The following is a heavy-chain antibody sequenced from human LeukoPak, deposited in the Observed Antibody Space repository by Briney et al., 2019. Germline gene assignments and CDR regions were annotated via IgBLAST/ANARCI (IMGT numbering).Heavy chain of an antibody. D-gene: IGHD6-13*01. CDR3: TKPRDGYSSSWAHFQH. J-gene: IGHJ1*01. V-gene: IGHV3-30*18. CDR2: ISYDGSNE. Sequence: GGSLRLSCAASGFPFSTYGMHWVRQAPGKGLEWVAVISYDGSNEYYADSVMGRFTISRDNSKNTLFLQMNSLRPEDTAVYYCTKPRDGYSSSWAHFQHWGQGTLVTVSS. CDR1: GFPFSTYG.